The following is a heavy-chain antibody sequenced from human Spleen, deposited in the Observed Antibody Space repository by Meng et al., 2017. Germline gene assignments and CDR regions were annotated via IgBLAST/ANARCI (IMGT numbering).Heavy chain of an antibody. Sequence: QVQLMQSGPEVKKPGSSVKVSCKASGGTFSSYTITWVRQAPGQGLEWMGGIITPLRTANYAQKFQDRVTITADESTSTAYMELSSLRSEDTAVYYCARESATLGYFFDYWGQGTLVTVSS. CDR3: ARESATLGYFFDY. V-gene: IGHV1-69*01. CDR2: IITPLRTA. J-gene: IGHJ4*02. CDR1: GGTFSSYT. D-gene: IGHD7-27*01.